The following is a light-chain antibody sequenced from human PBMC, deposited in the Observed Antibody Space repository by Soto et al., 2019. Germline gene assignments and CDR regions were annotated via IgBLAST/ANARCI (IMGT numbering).Light chain of an antibody. V-gene: IGLV2-8*01. CDR3: TAYAGGNNV. CDR2: EVN. CDR1: SSDVGGDNY. Sequence: QSALTQPPSASGAPGQSVTISCTGTSSDVGGDNYVSWYQQHPGKVPKLMVYEVNKRPSGVPDRFSGSKSGNTASLTVSGLQDEDEADYYCTAYAGGNNVFGTGTKVTVL. J-gene: IGLJ1*01.